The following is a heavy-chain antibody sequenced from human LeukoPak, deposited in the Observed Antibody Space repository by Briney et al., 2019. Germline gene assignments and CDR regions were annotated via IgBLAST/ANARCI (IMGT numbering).Heavy chain of an antibody. CDR1: GGSISGYY. D-gene: IGHD5-18*01. CDR2: INHSGST. Sequence: SETLSLTCTVSGGSISGYYWSWIRQPPGKGLEWIGEINHSGSTNYNPSLKSRVTISVDRSKNQFSLKLSSVTAADTAVYYCARGGMIQLWFGWFDPWGQGTLVTVSS. CDR3: ARGGMIQLWFGWFDP. J-gene: IGHJ5*02. V-gene: IGHV4-34*01.